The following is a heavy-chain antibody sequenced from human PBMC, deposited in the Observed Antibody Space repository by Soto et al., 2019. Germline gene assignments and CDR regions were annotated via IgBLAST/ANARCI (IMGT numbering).Heavy chain of an antibody. CDR3: AREADILNWFDP. Sequence: GALRLSCAASGFTFSDYYMSWIRQAPGKGLEWVSYISSSGSTIYYADSVKGRFTISRDNAKNSLYLQMNSLRAEDTAVYYCAREADILNWFDPWGQGTLVTVSS. CDR2: ISSSGSTI. D-gene: IGHD3-9*01. V-gene: IGHV3-11*04. J-gene: IGHJ5*02. CDR1: GFTFSDYY.